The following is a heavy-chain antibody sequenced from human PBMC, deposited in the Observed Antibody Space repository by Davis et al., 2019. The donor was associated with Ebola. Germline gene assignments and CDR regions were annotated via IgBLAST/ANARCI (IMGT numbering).Heavy chain of an antibody. CDR1: GGSFSGYY. CDR3: ARDLGRITMVQGVIITSRWFDP. CDR2: INHSGST. Sequence: SETLSLTCAVYGGSFSGYYWSWIRQPPGKGLEWIGEINHSGSTNYNPSLKSRVTISVDKSKNQFSLKLSSVTAADTAVYYCARDLGRITMVQGVIITSRWFDPWGQGTLVTVSS. V-gene: IGHV4-34*01. J-gene: IGHJ5*02. D-gene: IGHD3-10*01.